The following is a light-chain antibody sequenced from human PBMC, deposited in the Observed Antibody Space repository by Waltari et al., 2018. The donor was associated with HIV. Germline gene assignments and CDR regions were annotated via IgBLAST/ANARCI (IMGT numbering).Light chain of an antibody. CDR2: EVS. V-gene: IGLV2-14*01. CDR1: SSDIGNHKY. CDR3: NSETSAGTYV. Sequence: QSALTQPASVPGSPGQSLTISCVGTSSDIGNHKYVSWFQHHPGKAPKLIIYEVSKRPSGVADRFSGAKSGNTASLTISGLQVEDEAEYYCNSETSAGTYVFGTGTKVTVL. J-gene: IGLJ1*01.